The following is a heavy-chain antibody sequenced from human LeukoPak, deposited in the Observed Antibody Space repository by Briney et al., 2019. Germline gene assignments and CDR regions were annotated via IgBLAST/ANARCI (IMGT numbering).Heavy chain of an antibody. CDR1: GFTFSSYW. J-gene: IGHJ3*02. CDR3: ARELIDWLAFDI. CDR2: INSDGSST. D-gene: IGHD3-9*01. V-gene: IGHV3-74*01. Sequence: GGSLRLSCAASGFTFSSYWMHWVRQAPGKGLVWVPRINSDGSSTSYADSVKGRFTISRDNAKNTLYLQMNSLRAEDTAVYYCARELIDWLAFDIWGQGTMVTVSS.